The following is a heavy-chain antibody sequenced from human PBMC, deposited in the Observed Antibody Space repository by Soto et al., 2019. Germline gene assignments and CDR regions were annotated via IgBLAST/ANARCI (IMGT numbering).Heavy chain of an antibody. CDR1: GFTFSSYG. D-gene: IGHD3-16*01. CDR3: ARDQDYIWGSNYYYYMDV. Sequence: GGSLRLSCAASGFTFSSYGMHWVRQAPGKGLEWVAVIWYDGSNKYYADSVKGRFTISRDNSKNTLYLQMNSLRAEDTAVYYFARDQDYIWGSNYYYYMDVWGKGTTVTVSS. CDR2: IWYDGSNK. V-gene: IGHV3-33*01. J-gene: IGHJ6*03.